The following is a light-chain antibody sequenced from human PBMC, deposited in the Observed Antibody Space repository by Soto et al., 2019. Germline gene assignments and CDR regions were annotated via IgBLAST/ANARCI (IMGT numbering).Light chain of an antibody. CDR3: RPSNNLPLT. Sequence: ETVLTQSPATLSLSPGERATLSCRASRSISTYLAWYQQKPGQAPRLLIYEALNRATGIPARFSGSGSGTDFTLTISSLEPEDFAVYYCRPSNNLPLTFGGGSKVDI. CDR2: EAL. J-gene: IGKJ4*02. V-gene: IGKV3-11*01. CDR1: RSISTY.